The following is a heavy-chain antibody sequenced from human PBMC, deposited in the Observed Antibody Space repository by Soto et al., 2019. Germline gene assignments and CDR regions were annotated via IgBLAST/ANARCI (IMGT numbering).Heavy chain of an antibody. CDR1: GFTFSSYA. D-gene: IGHD2-21*02. Sequence: QVQLVESGGGVVQPGRSLRLSCAASGFTFSSYAMHWVRQAPGKGLEWVAVISYDGSNKYYADSVKGRFTISRDNSKNTLYLQMNSLRAEDTAVYYCARANQITVVTPVMGYWGQGTLVTVSS. CDR2: ISYDGSNK. J-gene: IGHJ4*02. V-gene: IGHV3-30-3*01. CDR3: ARANQITVVTPVMGY.